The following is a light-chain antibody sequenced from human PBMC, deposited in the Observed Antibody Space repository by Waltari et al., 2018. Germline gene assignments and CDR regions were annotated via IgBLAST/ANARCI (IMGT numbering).Light chain of an antibody. Sequence: DIVMTQSPDSLAVSLGESATINCKSSQSVLHSSKNNNYLAWYQQKPGQPLKLLMYWASTRESGVPDRFSGSGSGTDFTLTISSLQAEDVAVYYCQQHYTAPITFGQGTRLDIK. CDR2: WAS. CDR1: QSVLHSSKNNNY. J-gene: IGKJ5*01. V-gene: IGKV4-1*01. CDR3: QQHYTAPIT.